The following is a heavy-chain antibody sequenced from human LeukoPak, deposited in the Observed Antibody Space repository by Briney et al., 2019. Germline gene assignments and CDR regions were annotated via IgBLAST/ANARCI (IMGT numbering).Heavy chain of an antibody. V-gene: IGHV4-31*03. J-gene: IGHJ3*02. CDR1: GGFISSGGYY. CDR2: IYYSGST. Sequence: PSQTLSLTCTVSGGFISSGGYYWSWIRQHPGKGLEWIGYIYYSGSTYYNPSLKSRVTISVDTSKNQFSLKLSSVTAADAAVYYCARGPPEDAFDIWGQGTMVTVSS. CDR3: ARGPPEDAFDI.